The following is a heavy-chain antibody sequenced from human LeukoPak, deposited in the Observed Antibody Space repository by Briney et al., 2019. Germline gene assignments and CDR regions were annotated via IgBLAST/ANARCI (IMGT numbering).Heavy chain of an antibody. D-gene: IGHD3-3*01. CDR2: IYSGGST. CDR3: AKTTIFGVVTHPPHFDY. V-gene: IGHV3-53*01. J-gene: IGHJ4*02. CDR1: GFTVSSNY. Sequence: PGGSLTLSCAASGFTVSSNYMSWVRQAPGKGLEGVSVIYSGGSTYYADSVKGRFTISRDNSKNTLYLQMNSLRAEDTAVYYCAKTTIFGVVTHPPHFDYWGQGTLVTVSS.